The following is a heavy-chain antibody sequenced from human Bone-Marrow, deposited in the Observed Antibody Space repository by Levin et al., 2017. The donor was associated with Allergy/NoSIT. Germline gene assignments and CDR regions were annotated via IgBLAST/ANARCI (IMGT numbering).Heavy chain of an antibody. V-gene: IGHV7-4-1*02. D-gene: IGHD3-10*01. Sequence: ASVKVSCKASGYTFSNYAMNWVRQAPGQGLEWMGWINTHTGNPTYVQAFTGRFVFSFDTSVSTAYLQISSLKAEDTGVYYCARELPYFSGSRSSRPPLDAFDIWGQGTRVTVSS. CDR2: INTHTGNP. J-gene: IGHJ3*02. CDR3: ARELPYFSGSRSSRPPLDAFDI. CDR1: GYTFSNYA.